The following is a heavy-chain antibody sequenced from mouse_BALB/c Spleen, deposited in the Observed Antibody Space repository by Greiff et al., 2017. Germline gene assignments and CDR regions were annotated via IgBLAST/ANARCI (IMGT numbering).Heavy chain of an antibody. D-gene: IGHD2-1*01. CDR1: GYTFTSYW. V-gene: IGHV1-69*02. Sequence: VQLQESGAELVKPGASVKLSCKASGYTFTSYWMHWVKQRPGQGLEWIGEIDPSDSYTNYNQKFKGKATLTVDKSSSTAYMQLSSLTSEDSAVYYCARYGNYEAWFAYWGQGTLVTVSA. CDR3: ARYGNYEAWFAY. J-gene: IGHJ3*01. CDR2: IDPSDSYT.